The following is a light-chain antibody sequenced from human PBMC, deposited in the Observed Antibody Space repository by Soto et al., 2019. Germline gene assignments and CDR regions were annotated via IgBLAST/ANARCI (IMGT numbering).Light chain of an antibody. CDR2: KDS. Sequence: DVVMTQSPLSLPVTLGQPASISCRSNQSPVHSDGIAYFSWFQQRPGRSPRRLIYKDSNRDSGVPARFSGSGSGTDFALKISRVEAEDVGVYYCMQGTHWPITFGQGTRLEIK. CDR1: QSPVHSDGIAY. V-gene: IGKV2-30*02. CDR3: MQGTHWPIT. J-gene: IGKJ5*01.